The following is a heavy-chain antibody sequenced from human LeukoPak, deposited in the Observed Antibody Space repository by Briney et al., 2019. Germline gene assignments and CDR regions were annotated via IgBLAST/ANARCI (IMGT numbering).Heavy chain of an antibody. CDR2: IDANNGDT. V-gene: IGHV1-2*02. CDR1: GYTFRGNY. Sequence: ASVKISCKASGYTFRGNYIHWLRQAPGQGLEWMGWIDANNGDTKSAQKFQGRVTMSRDTSNSTAYMDLRSLSPDDAAVYYCARDPSSVTLYFFDYWGQGTLVTVSS. CDR3: ARDPSSVTLYFFDY. D-gene: IGHD4-11*01. J-gene: IGHJ4*02.